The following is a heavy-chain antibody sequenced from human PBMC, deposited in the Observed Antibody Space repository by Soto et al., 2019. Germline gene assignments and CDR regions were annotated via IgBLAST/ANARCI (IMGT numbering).Heavy chain of an antibody. CDR1: GGTFISYG. V-gene: IGHV3-30*18. Sequence: GGSLRHSCGAAGGTFISYGMHWVRQAPGKGLEWVAVISYDGSNKYYADPVKGRFTISRDNSKNTLYLQMNSLRAEDTAVYYCAKDEVPAAGTDYYGMDVWGQGTTVTVSS. CDR2: ISYDGSNK. D-gene: IGHD6-13*01. CDR3: AKDEVPAAGTDYYGMDV. J-gene: IGHJ6*02.